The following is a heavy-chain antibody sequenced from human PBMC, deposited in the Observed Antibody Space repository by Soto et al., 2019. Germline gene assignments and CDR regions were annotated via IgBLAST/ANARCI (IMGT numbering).Heavy chain of an antibody. CDR2: INAGNGNT. CDR3: ARDPSSSWYPDWFDP. D-gene: IGHD6-13*01. J-gene: IGHJ5*02. Sequence: QVQLVQSGAEVKKPGASVKVSCKASGYTFTSYAMHWVRQAPGQRLEWMGWINAGNGNTKYSQKFQGRVTITRDTSXXTAYMELSSLRSEDTAVYYCARDPSSSWYPDWFDPWGQGTMVTVSS. V-gene: IGHV1-3*01. CDR1: GYTFTSYA.